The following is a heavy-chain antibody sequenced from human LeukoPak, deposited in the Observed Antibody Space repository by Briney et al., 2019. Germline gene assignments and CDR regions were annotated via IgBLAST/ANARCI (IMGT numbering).Heavy chain of an antibody. CDR1: GGSISSGGYS. V-gene: IGHV4-30-2*01. D-gene: IGHD4-11*01. J-gene: IGHJ3*02. Sequence: SETLSLTCAVSGGSISSGGYSWRWIRQPPGKGLEWIGYIYHSGSTYYNPSLKSRVTISVDRSKSQFSLKLSSVTAADTAVYYCARPSTDYSNLGDAFDIWGQGTMVTVSS. CDR2: IYHSGST. CDR3: ARPSTDYSNLGDAFDI.